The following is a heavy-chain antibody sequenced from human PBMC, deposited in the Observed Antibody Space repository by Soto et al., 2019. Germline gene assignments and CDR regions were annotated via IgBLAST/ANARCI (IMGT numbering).Heavy chain of an antibody. CDR3: TRLHFIVEPGINY. CDR2: IRTKSNHYAT. D-gene: IGHD6-13*01. J-gene: IGHJ4*02. CDR1: GLSFSDSG. V-gene: IGHV3-73*01. Sequence: QPGGSLILSCAASGLSFSDSGIHWVRQASGKGLEWVGRIRTKSNHYATAYAASVKGRFTISRDDSRNTAYLQMNSLETEDTAVYYCTRLHFIVEPGINYWGQGTLVTVSS.